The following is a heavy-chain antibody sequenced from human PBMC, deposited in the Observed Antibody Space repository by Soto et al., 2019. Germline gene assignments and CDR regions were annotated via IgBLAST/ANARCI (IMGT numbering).Heavy chain of an antibody. CDR3: AKDCPSYYYDSSGTCY. J-gene: IGHJ4*02. CDR1: GFTFSSYA. Sequence: GGSLRLSCAASGFTFSSYAMSWVRQAPGKGLEWVSAISGSGGSTYYADSVKGRFTISRDNSKNTLYLQMNSLRAEDTAVYYCAKDCPSYYYDSSGTCYWGRGTLVTVSS. CDR2: ISGSGGST. V-gene: IGHV3-23*01. D-gene: IGHD3-22*01.